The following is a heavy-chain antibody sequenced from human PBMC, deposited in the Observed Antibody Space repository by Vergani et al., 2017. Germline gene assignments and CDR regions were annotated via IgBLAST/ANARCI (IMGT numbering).Heavy chain of an antibody. CDR3: ARDARISLYYFDY. CDR1: GFTFDDYA. CDR2: ISWNSGSI. J-gene: IGHJ4*02. D-gene: IGHD2/OR15-2a*01. V-gene: IGHV3-9*01. Sequence: EVQLVESGGGLVQPGRSLRLSCAASGFTFDDYAMHWVRQAPGKGLEWVSGISWNSGSIGYADSVKGRFTISRDNAKNSLYLQMNSLRAEDTAVYYCARDARISLYYFDYWGQGTLVTVSS.